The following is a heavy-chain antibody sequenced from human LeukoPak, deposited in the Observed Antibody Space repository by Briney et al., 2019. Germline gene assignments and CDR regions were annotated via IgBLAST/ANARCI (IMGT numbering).Heavy chain of an antibody. CDR2: ISGSGGST. J-gene: IGHJ4*02. Sequence: GGSLRLSCAASGFTFSTYAMSWVRLAPGKGLEWVSAISGSGGSTYSADSVKGRFTISRDNSKNTLYLQMNSLKAEDTAVYYCAKTRGWPYYFDYWGQGTLVTVS. CDR3: AKTRGWPYYFDY. V-gene: IGHV3-23*01. D-gene: IGHD6-19*01. CDR1: GFTFSTYA.